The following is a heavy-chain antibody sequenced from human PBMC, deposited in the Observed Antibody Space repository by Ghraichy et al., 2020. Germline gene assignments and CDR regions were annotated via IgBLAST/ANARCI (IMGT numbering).Heavy chain of an antibody. CDR1: GGPMSNFR. CDR2: VYGSGST. CDR3: ARGQLLVYDN. V-gene: IGHV4-59*01. J-gene: IGHJ4*02. D-gene: IGHD2-8*02. Sequence: GSLRLSCNVSGGPMSNFRWTWIRRSPGKGLEWIGYVYGSGSTKYNPSFEGRVTMSLDTSKNQFSLNLMSVTAADTAVYFCARGQLLVYDNWGQGTLVTVSS.